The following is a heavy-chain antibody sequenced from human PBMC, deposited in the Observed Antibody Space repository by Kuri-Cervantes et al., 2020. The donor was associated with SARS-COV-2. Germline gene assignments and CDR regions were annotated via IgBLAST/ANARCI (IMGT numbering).Heavy chain of an antibody. Sequence: ASVKVSCKASGYTFTSYGISWVRQAPGQGLEWMGWISAYNGNTNYAQKLQGRVTMTTDTSTSTAYMELRSLRSDDTAVYYCARRIAAAGYYYYYGMDVWGQGTTVTRLL. V-gene: IGHV1-18*04. CDR1: GYTFTSYG. CDR2: ISAYNGNT. CDR3: ARRIAAAGYYYYYGMDV. J-gene: IGHJ6*02. D-gene: IGHD6-13*01.